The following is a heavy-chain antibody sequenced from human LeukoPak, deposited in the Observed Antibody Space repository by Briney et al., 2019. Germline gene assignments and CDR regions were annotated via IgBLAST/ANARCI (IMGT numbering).Heavy chain of an antibody. CDR1: GGSISSYY. V-gene: IGHV4-59*01. CDR2: IYYSGST. CDR3: ARDGGYDSSGYFSDY. J-gene: IGHJ4*02. Sequence: SETLSLTCTVSGGSISSYYWSWIRQPPGKGLEWIGYIYYSGSTNCNPSLKSRVTISVDTSKNQFSLKLSSVTAADTAVYYCARDGGYDSSGYFSDYWGQGTLVTVSS. D-gene: IGHD3-22*01.